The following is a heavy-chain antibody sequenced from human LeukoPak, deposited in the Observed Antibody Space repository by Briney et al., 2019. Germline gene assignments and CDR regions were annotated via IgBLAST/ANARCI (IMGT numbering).Heavy chain of an antibody. CDR3: ARGRYDGDFDY. D-gene: IGHD5-12*01. J-gene: IGHJ4*02. Sequence: SETLSLTCAVYGGSFSGYYWSWIRQPPGKGLEWIGEINHSGSTNYNPPLKSRVTISVDTSKNQFSLKLSSVTAADTAVYYCARGRYDGDFDYWGQGTLVTVSS. V-gene: IGHV4-34*01. CDR1: GGSFSGYY. CDR2: INHSGST.